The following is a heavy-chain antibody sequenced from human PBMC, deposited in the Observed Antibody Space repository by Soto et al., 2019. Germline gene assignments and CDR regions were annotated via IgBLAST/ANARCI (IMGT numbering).Heavy chain of an antibody. D-gene: IGHD3-22*01. J-gene: IGHJ3*02. V-gene: IGHV6-1*01. Sequence: SQTLSLTCAISGDSVSSNSAAWSWIRQSPSRGLEWLGRTYYRSRWNSDYAVSVKSRITINSDTSKNQFSLQLKSVTPEDTAVYYCARDRLGSSGYYLDAFDIWGQGTMVTVSS. CDR2: TYYRSRWNS. CDR3: ARDRLGSSGYYLDAFDI. CDR1: GDSVSSNSAA.